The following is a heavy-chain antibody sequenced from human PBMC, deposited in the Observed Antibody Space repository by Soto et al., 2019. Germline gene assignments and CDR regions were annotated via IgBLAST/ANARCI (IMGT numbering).Heavy chain of an antibody. D-gene: IGHD3-9*01. Sequence: ASETLSLTCTVSGGSISSYYWTWIRQPPGKGLEWIGYIYYSGSTTYNPSLKSRVTFSVDTSKNQFSLKLSSVTAADTAVYYCARTYYDILTGYYFDYWGQGTLVTVSS. CDR3: ARTYYDILTGYYFDY. CDR1: GGSISSYY. V-gene: IGHV4-59*08. CDR2: IYYSGST. J-gene: IGHJ4*02.